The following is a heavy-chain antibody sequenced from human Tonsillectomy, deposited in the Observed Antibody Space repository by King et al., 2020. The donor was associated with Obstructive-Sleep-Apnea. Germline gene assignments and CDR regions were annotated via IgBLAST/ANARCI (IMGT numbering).Heavy chain of an antibody. CDR1: GGSISSGGYY. D-gene: IGHD6-13*01. CDR3: ARGDSSSWADAFDI. Sequence: QLQESGPGLVKPSQTLSLTCTVSGGSISSGGYYWSWIRQHPGKGLEWIGYIYYSGSTYYNPSLKSRVTISVDTSKNQFSLKRSALTAADTAVYYCARGDSSSWADAFDIWGQGTMVTVSS. CDR2: IYYSGST. V-gene: IGHV4-31*03. J-gene: IGHJ3*02.